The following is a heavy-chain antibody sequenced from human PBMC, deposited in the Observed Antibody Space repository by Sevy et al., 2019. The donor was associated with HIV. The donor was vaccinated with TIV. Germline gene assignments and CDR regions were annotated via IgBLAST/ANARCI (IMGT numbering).Heavy chain of an antibody. CDR3: ARVDYDDYTTWGTGYYYMDV. D-gene: IGHD4-17*01. CDR1: GFAFSDYY. J-gene: IGHJ6*03. CDR2: ITSGGNSI. Sequence: GGSLRLSCVVSGFAFSDYYMTWIRQAPGKGLEWVSYITSGGNSINYAGSVKGRFTVSRDNTKNSLYLQMNSLRAEDTAVYYCARVDYDDYTTWGTGYYYMDVWGKGTMVTVSS. V-gene: IGHV3-11*01.